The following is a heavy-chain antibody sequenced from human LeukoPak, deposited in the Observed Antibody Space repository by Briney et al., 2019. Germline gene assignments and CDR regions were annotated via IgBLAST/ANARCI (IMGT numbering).Heavy chain of an antibody. CDR3: VGVPRKRGNWFDP. D-gene: IGHD2-2*01. Sequence: SETLSLTCTVSGGSISSGDYYWSWIRQPPGKGLEWIGYIYYSGSTYYNPSLKSRVTISVDTSKNQFSLKLSFVTAADTAVYYCVGVPRKRGNWFDPWGQGTLVTVSS. J-gene: IGHJ5*02. V-gene: IGHV4-30-4*01. CDR2: IYYSGST. CDR1: GGSISSGDYY.